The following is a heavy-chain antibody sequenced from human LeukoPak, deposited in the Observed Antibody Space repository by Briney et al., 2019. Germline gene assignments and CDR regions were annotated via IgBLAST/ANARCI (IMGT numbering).Heavy chain of an antibody. CDR2: ISGSGGST. D-gene: IGHD2-2*01. J-gene: IGHJ4*02. CDR1: GFTFSSYA. CDR3: AILPRRGYCSSTSCYAVDY. Sequence: GGSLRLSCAASGFTFSSYAMSWVRQAPGKGLEWVSAISGSGGSTYYADSVKGRFTISRDNSKNTLYLQMHSLRAEDTAVYYCAILPRRGYCSSTSCYAVDYWGQGTLVTVSS. V-gene: IGHV3-23*01.